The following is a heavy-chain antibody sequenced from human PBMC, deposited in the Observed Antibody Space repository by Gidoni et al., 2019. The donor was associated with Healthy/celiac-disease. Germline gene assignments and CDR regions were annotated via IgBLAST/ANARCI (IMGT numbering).Heavy chain of an antibody. J-gene: IGHJ4*02. D-gene: IGHD3-10*01. Sequence: QVQLQESGPGLVKPSGPLSLTCAGSGGSISSSNWWSWVRQHPGKGLEWIGEIYHSGSTNYNQSLKSRVTISVDKSKNQFSLKLSSVTAADTAVYYCAREGRLVREYYFDYWGQGTLVTVSS. CDR2: IYHSGST. CDR1: GGSISSSNW. CDR3: AREGRLVREYYFDY. V-gene: IGHV4-4*02.